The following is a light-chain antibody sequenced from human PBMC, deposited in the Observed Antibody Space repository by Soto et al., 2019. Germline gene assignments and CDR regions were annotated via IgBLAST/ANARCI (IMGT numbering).Light chain of an antibody. CDR1: QSFRGL. V-gene: IGKV3-11*01. CDR3: QQRSNWPVT. Sequence: GERATLSGRASQSFRGLLAWYQQKPGQAPRLLIYDAYNRATGIPPRFSGSGSGTDFTLTISSLEPEDFAVYYCQQRSNWPVTFGQGTKVDVK. CDR2: DAY. J-gene: IGKJ1*01.